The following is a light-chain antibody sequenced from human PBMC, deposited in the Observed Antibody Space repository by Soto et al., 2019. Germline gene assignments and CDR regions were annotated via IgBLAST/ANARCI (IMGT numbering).Light chain of an antibody. V-gene: IGLV2-23*02. J-gene: IGLJ2*01. CDR3: CSYAGSSTFLV. Sequence: QSVVTQPASVSGSPGQSITISCTGTSSDVGSYNLVSWYQQHPGKAPKLMIYEVSKRPSGVSNRFSGSKSGNTASLTISGLQAEDEADYYCCSYAGSSTFLVFGGGTKVTVL. CDR2: EVS. CDR1: SSDVGSYNL.